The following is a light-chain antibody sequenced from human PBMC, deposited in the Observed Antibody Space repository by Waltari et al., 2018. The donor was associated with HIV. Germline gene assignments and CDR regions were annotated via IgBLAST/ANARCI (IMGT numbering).Light chain of an antibody. CDR2: EVS. V-gene: IGLV2-8*01. CDR1: SSDVGGYNY. Sequence: QSALTQPPSASGSAGQSVTISCTGTSSDVGGYNYVSWYQQHPGKAPKLMIFEVSKRPSGVPDRFSGSKSGNTASLIVSGLQAEDEADYFCSSYAGSNNWVFGGGTKLTVL. CDR3: SSYAGSNNWV. J-gene: IGLJ2*01.